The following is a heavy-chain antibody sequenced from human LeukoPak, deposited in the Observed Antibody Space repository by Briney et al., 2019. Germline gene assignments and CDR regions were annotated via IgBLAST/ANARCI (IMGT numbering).Heavy chain of an antibody. Sequence: PGGSLRPSCAASGFTLNAAWMSWVRQAPGKGLEWVGRIKNRAGGGSTDYAAPVKGRFTISRDDSKNTLYLQMNSLKPEDTAVYYCASEDPWLPVKEISFWGQGTLVTVSS. CDR2: IKNRAGGGST. J-gene: IGHJ4*02. CDR3: ASEDPWLPVKEISF. CDR1: GFTLNAAW. V-gene: IGHV3-15*01. D-gene: IGHD5-12*01.